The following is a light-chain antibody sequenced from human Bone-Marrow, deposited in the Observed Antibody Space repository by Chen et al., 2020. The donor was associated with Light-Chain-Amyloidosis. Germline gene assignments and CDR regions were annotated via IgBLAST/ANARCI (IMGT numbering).Light chain of an antibody. V-gene: IGLV3-25*03. Sequence: SYELTQPPSVSVSPGQTARITCSGDDLPTKYAYWYQQKTGKAPVLLIHRDTERPSGISERFSGSSSGTTATLTISGVQAEDEADYHCQSADSSGTYEVIFGGGTKLTVL. J-gene: IGLJ2*01. CDR1: DLPTKY. CDR2: RDT. CDR3: QSADSSGTYEVI.